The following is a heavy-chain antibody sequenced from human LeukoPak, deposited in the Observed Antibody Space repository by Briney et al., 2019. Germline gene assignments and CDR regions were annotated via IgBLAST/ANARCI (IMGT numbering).Heavy chain of an antibody. J-gene: IGHJ4*02. V-gene: IGHV3-21*01. CDR1: GFTFSSYS. CDR2: ISSSSYI. Sequence: GGSLRLSCAASGFTFSSYSMNWVRQAPGKGLEWVSSISSSSYIYYADSVKGRFTISRDNAKNSLFLQMNSLRAEDTAVYYCAASDFDYWGQGTLVAVSS. CDR3: AASDFDY.